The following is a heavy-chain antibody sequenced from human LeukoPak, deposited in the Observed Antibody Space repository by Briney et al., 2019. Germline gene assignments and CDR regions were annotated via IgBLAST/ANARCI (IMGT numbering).Heavy chain of an antibody. D-gene: IGHD1-26*01. CDR1: GFTFSSYG. J-gene: IGHJ4*02. V-gene: IGHV3-30*02. CDR3: ARVRGTYYFDY. Sequence: GGSLRLSCAASGFTFSSYGMHWVRQAPGKGLEWVAFIRYDGSNKYYADSVKGRFTISRDNAKNSLYLQMNSLRAEDTAVYYCARVRGTYYFDYWGQGTLVTVSS. CDR2: IRYDGSNK.